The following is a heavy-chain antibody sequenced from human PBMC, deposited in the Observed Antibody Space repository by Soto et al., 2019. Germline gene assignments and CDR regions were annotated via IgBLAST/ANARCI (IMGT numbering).Heavy chain of an antibody. CDR1: GFTFSTYS. CDR2: ISYDGNNI. D-gene: IGHD3-22*01. V-gene: IGHV3-30-3*01. CDR3: AREGSFYYDRHDS. J-gene: IGHJ4*02. Sequence: PGGSLRLSCAASGFTFSTYSMHWVRQAPGKGLEWVAVISYDGNNIYYADSVKGRFTISRDNSKSTLYLQMHSLRADDTAVYYCAREGSFYYDRHDSWGQGTLVTVSS.